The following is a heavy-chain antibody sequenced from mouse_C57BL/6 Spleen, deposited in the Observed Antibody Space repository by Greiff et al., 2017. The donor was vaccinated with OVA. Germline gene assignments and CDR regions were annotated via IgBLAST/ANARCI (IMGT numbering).Heavy chain of an antibody. CDR1: GFTFSSYT. CDR3: ARRTPYYFDY. J-gene: IGHJ2*01. V-gene: IGHV5-9*01. CDR2: ISGGGGNT. Sequence: EVMLVESGGGLVKPGGSLKLSCAASGFTFSSYTMSWVRQTPEKRLEWVATISGGGGNTYYPDSVKGRFTISRDNAKNTLYLQMSSLRSEDTALYYCARRTPYYFDYWGQGTTLTVSS.